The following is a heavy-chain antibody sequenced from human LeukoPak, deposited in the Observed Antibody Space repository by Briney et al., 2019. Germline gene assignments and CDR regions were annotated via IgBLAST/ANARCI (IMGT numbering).Heavy chain of an antibody. V-gene: IGHV4-59*08. CDR2: IYYTGST. Sequence: SETLSLTCTVSGGSISSYYWSWIRQPPGKGLEWIGYIYYTGSTNYNPSLKSRVTISVDTSKNQFSLKLSSVTAADTAVYYCARQSYYGSGSYYFDHWGQGTLVTVSS. CDR1: GGSISSYY. D-gene: IGHD3-10*01. J-gene: IGHJ4*02. CDR3: ARQSYYGSGSYYFDH.